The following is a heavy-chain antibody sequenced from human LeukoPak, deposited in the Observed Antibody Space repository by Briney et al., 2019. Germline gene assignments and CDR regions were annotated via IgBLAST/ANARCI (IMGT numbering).Heavy chain of an antibody. D-gene: IGHD6-13*01. V-gene: IGHV3-11*04. CDR1: GFTFSDYY. CDR2: ISSSGSTI. Sequence: AGGSLRLSCAASGFTFSDYYMSWIRQAPGKGLEWVSYISSSGSTIYYADSVKGRFTISRDNAKNSLYLQMNSLVAEDTAVYYCARSYIAAAGTFDYWGQGTLVTVSS. CDR3: ARSYIAAAGTFDY. J-gene: IGHJ4*02.